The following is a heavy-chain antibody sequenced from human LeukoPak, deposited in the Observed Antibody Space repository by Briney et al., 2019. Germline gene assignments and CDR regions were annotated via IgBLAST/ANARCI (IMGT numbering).Heavy chain of an antibody. CDR3: ARLDYYGSGSPPPFDI. Sequence: ASVKVSCKASGYTFTGYYMHWVRQAPGQGLEWTGWINPNSGGTNYAQKFQGRVTVTRDTSISTAYMELSRLRSDDTAVYYCARLDYYGSGSPPPFDIWGQGTMVTVSS. CDR2: INPNSGGT. J-gene: IGHJ3*02. CDR1: GYTFTGYY. V-gene: IGHV1-2*02. D-gene: IGHD3-10*01.